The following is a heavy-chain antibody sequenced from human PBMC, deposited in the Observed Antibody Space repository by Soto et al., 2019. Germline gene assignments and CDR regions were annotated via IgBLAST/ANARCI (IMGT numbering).Heavy chain of an antibody. CDR2: ISGSGGST. CDR3: AKDPGWGLTLLTNFDY. V-gene: IGHV3-23*01. Sequence: GGSLRLSCAASGFTFSSYAMSWVRQAPGKGLEWVSAISGSGGSTYYADSVKGRFTISRDNSKNTLYLQMNSLRAEDTAVYYCAKDPGWGLTLLTNFDYWGQGTLVTVSS. J-gene: IGHJ4*02. CDR1: GFTFSSYA. D-gene: IGHD1-26*01.